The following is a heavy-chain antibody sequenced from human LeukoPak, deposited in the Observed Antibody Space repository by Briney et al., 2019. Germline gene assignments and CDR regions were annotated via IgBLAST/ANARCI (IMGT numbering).Heavy chain of an antibody. CDR2: ISTKSDAI. Sequence: GGSLRLSCEAAGFDFSDYAMTWVRQIPGKGLEWLAYISTKSDAIYYADSVKGRFTISRDNEKTSVFLQMSSLRAEDTAVYYCARGGLCVANCLLLPCAHWGQGTLVTVSS. CDR1: GFDFSDYA. D-gene: IGHD2-15*01. V-gene: IGHV3-48*01. CDR3: ARGGLCVANCLLLPCAH. J-gene: IGHJ4*02.